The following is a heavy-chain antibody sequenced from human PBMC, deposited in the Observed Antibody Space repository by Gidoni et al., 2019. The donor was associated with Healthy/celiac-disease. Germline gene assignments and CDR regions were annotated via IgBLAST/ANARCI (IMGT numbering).Heavy chain of an antibody. CDR3: ARDLRGYSSRDYYYGMDV. V-gene: IGHV3-21*01. D-gene: IGHD5-18*01. J-gene: IGHJ6*02. Sequence: EVQLVESGGGLVKPGGSLRPSCAASGFTFGSYSMNWVRQAPGKGLEWVSSISSSSSYIYYADSVKGRFTISRDNAKNSLYLQMNSLRAEDTAVYYCARDLRGYSSRDYYYGMDVWGQGTTVTVSS. CDR1: GFTFGSYS. CDR2: ISSSSSYI.